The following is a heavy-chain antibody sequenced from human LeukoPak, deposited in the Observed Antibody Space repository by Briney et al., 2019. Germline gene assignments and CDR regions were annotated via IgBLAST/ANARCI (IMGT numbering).Heavy chain of an antibody. CDR2: INTNTGNP. CDR3: ARDRCSSTSCYTWNGMDV. J-gene: IGHJ6*02. V-gene: IGHV7-4-1*02. Sequence: ASVKVSCKASGYTFTHYAMNWVRQAPGQGLGWMGWINTNTGNPTYAQGFTGRFVFSLDTSVSTAYLQISSLKAEDTAVYYCARDRCSSTSCYTWNGMDVWGQGTTVTVSS. CDR1: GYTFTHYA. D-gene: IGHD2-2*02.